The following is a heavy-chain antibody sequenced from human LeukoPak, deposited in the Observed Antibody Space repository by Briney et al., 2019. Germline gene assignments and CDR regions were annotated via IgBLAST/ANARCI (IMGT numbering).Heavy chain of an antibody. D-gene: IGHD3-22*01. Sequence: SETQSLTCAVYGGSFSGYYWSWIRQPPGKGLEWIGEINHSGSTNYNPSLKSRVTISVDTSKNQFSLKLSSVTAADTAVYYCARRGNHYYDSSGYYYGRVLDYWGQGTLVTVSS. CDR2: INHSGST. CDR1: GGSFSGYY. V-gene: IGHV4-34*01. J-gene: IGHJ4*02. CDR3: ARRGNHYYDSSGYYYGRVLDY.